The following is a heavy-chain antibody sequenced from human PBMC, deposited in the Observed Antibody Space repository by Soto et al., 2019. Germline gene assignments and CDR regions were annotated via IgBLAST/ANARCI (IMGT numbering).Heavy chain of an antibody. CDR3: ARLPRDCNKTSCYYADH. CDR1: GYQFHTNW. CDR2: MYPGDSDT. V-gene: IGHV5-51*01. J-gene: IGHJ4*02. D-gene: IGHD3-3*01. Sequence: ESLKLAFSGCGYQFHTNWFIWVRQLPGRGLEWVGIMYPGDSDTRYNPSLQGHVTLSVDVTVSTAFLQWRSLETSDTGMYFCARLPRDCNKTSCYYADHWGQGTQVTASS.